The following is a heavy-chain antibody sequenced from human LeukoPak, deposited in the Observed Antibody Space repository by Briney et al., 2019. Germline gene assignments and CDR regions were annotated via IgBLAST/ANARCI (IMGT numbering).Heavy chain of an antibody. Sequence: TGGSLRLSCAASGFTFSNYWMHWVRQAPGKGLVWVSRINSDGSSTSYADSVKGRFTISRDNAKNTLYLQMNSLRAEDTAVYYCAREKGSGSYLDWGQGTLVTVSS. CDR2: INSDGSST. CDR1: GFTFSNYW. V-gene: IGHV3-74*01. D-gene: IGHD3-10*01. J-gene: IGHJ4*02. CDR3: AREKGSGSYLD.